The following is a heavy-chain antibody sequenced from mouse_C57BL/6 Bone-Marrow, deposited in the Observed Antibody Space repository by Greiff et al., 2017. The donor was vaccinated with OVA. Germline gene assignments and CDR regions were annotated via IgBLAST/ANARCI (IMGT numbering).Heavy chain of an antibody. CDR1: GYSITSGYY. CDR3: ARDYYGSFYFDY. Sequence: EVKVEESGPGLVKPSQSLSLTCSVTGYSITSGYYWNWIRQFTGNKLEWMGYISYDGSNNYNPSLKNRISITRDTSKNPFFLKLNSVTTEDTATYYCARDYYGSFYFDYWGQGTTLTVSS. J-gene: IGHJ2*01. CDR2: ISYDGSN. V-gene: IGHV3-6*01. D-gene: IGHD1-1*01.